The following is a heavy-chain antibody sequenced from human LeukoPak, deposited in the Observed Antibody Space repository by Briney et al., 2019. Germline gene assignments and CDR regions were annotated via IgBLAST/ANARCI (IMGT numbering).Heavy chain of an antibody. Sequence: ASVKVSCKASGYTFTGYYMHWVRQAPGQGLEWMGWINPNSGGTNYVQKFQGRVTMTRDTSISTAYMELSRLRSDDTAVYYCARELPRSVATTLHSNDYWGQGTLVTVSS. V-gene: IGHV1-2*02. CDR3: ARELPRSVATTLHSNDY. D-gene: IGHD5-12*01. CDR2: INPNSGGT. J-gene: IGHJ4*02. CDR1: GYTFTGYY.